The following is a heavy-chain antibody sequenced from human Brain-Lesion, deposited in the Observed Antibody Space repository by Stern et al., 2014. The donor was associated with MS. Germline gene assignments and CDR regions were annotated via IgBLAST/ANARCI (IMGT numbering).Heavy chain of an antibody. V-gene: IGHV3-7*01. CDR2: IKEDGTEK. CDR1: GFTFGNYW. D-gene: IGHD3-3*01. CDR3: ARVYNTIYGIVTQRGSGMDV. Sequence: EVQLVESGGGLVQPGGSLTISCTAAGFTFGNYWMTWVRQAPGKGLEWVAHIKEDGTEKNYVDSVKGRFTISRDNARNSLDLQMNSLRVEDTALYYCARVYNTIYGIVTQRGSGMDVWGQGTTVIVSS. J-gene: IGHJ6*02.